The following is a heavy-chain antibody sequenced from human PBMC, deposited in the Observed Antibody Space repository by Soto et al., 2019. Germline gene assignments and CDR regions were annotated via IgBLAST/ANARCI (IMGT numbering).Heavy chain of an antibody. J-gene: IGHJ6*02. V-gene: IGHV3-74*03. CDR2: INTDGSRT. Sequence: PGGSLRLSCVASGFTFSSHWMHWVCQIPGKGLVWVSRINTDGSRTTYADSVKGRFTVSRDNAKNKLYLQMNSLRAEDTAVYFCARDFWHNGVSLDVWGQGTTVTVYS. CDR1: GFTFSSHW. D-gene: IGHD2-8*01. CDR3: ARDFWHNGVSLDV.